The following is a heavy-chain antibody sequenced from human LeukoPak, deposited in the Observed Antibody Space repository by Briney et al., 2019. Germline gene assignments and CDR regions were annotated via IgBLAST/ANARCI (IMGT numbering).Heavy chain of an antibody. D-gene: IGHD6-13*01. J-gene: IGHJ4*02. CDR3: ARDLGYSSSWYRPFDY. V-gene: IGHV1-18*01. CDR1: GYTFTSYG. CDR2: ISAYNGNT. Sequence: ASVKVSCKASGYTFTSYGISWVRQAPGQGREWMGWISAYNGNTNYAQKLQGRVTMTTDTSTSTVYMELRSLRSDDTAVYYCARDLGYSSSWYRPFDYWGQGTLVTVSS.